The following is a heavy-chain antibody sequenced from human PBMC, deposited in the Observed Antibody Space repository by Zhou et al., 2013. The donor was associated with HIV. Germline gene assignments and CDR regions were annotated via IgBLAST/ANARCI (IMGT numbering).Heavy chain of an antibody. V-gene: IGHV1-69*04. CDR1: GGTFSSYA. CDR2: IIPILGIA. D-gene: IGHD3-10*01. CDR3: ATSLPMVQGTRSDP. J-gene: IGHJ5*02. Sequence: QVQLVQSGAEVKKPGSSVKVSCKASGGTFSSYAISWVRQAPGQGLEWMGRIIPILGIANYAQKFQGRVTITADKSTSTAYMELSSLRSEDTAVYYCATSLPMVQGTRSDPWGQGNPGPPSP.